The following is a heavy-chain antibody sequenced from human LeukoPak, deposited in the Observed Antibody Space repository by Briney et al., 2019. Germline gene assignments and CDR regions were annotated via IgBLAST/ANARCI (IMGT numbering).Heavy chain of an antibody. Sequence: PGGSLRLSCAASGFTFSSYDMHWVRQATGKGLEWVSAIGTAGDTYYPGSVKGLFTISRENAKNSLYLQMNSLRAGDTAGYYCARGTYSSGWYDDAFVIWGQGTMVTVSS. V-gene: IGHV3-13*01. CDR3: ARGTYSSGWYDDAFVI. J-gene: IGHJ3*02. CDR2: IGTAGDT. CDR1: GFTFSSYD. D-gene: IGHD6-19*01.